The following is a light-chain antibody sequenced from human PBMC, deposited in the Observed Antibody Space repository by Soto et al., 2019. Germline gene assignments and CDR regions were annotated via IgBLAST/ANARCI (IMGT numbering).Light chain of an antibody. CDR3: QHYDSYSNA. J-gene: IGKJ1*01. V-gene: IGKV1-5*03. CDR1: QTISSW. Sequence: EITMNKSPSTLSVYVGDRVTIHCRASQTISSWLAWYQQKPGKAPKLLIYKASTLKSGVPSRFSGSGSGTEFTLTISSLQPDDFATYCCQHYDSYSNAFGQGTKVDIK. CDR2: KAS.